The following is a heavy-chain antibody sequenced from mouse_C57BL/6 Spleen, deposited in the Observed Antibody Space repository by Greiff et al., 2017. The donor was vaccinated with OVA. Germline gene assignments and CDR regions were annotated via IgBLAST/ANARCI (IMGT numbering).Heavy chain of an antibody. CDR3: ARLPYYYGSSDYFDD. Sequence: QVQLQQPGAELVMPGASVKLSCKASGYTFTSYWMHWVKQRPGQGLEWIGEIDPSDSYTNYNQKFKGKSTLTVDKSSSTAYMQLSSLTSEDSAVYYCARLPYYYGSSDYFDDWGQGTTLTVSS. D-gene: IGHD1-1*01. CDR1: GYTFTSYW. J-gene: IGHJ2*01. V-gene: IGHV1-69*01. CDR2: IDPSDSYT.